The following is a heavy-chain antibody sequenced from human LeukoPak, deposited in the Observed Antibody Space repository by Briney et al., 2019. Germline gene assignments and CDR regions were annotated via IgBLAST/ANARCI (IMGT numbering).Heavy chain of an antibody. CDR1: GFTFSSYG. J-gene: IGHJ4*02. Sequence: GGSLRLSCAASGFTFSSYGMHWVRQAPGKGPEWVAVISYDGSNKYYADSVKGRFTISRDNSKNTLYLQMNSLRAEDTAVYYCARGTGRWHFDYWGQGTLVTVSS. V-gene: IGHV3-30*03. D-gene: IGHD1-14*01. CDR3: ARGTGRWHFDY. CDR2: ISYDGSNK.